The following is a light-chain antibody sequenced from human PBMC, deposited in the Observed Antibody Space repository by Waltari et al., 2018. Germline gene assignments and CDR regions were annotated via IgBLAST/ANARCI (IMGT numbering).Light chain of an antibody. J-gene: IGLJ3*02. CDR1: SSNIGSNT. V-gene: IGLV1-44*01. CDR3: AAWDDSLNAWV. Sequence: QSVLTQPPSASGTPGQRVTISCSGSSSNIGSNTVPWYQQHPGTAPKLLIYRNNQRPSGVPCRFSGAKSGTSASLAISGLQSEDEADYYCAAWDDSLNAWVFGGGTKLTVL. CDR2: RNN.